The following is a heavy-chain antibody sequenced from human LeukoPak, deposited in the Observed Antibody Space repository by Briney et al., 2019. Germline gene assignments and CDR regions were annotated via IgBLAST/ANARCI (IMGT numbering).Heavy chain of an antibody. Sequence: ASVKVSCKASGGTFSSYAISWVRQAPGQGLEWMGGIIPIFGTANYAQKFQGRVTITADESTSTAYMELSSLRSEDTAVYYCVAYYYDSSGYYYLGAFDIWGQGTMVTVSS. V-gene: IGHV1-69*13. CDR2: IIPIFGTA. CDR3: VAYYYDSSGYYYLGAFDI. J-gene: IGHJ3*02. CDR1: GGTFSSYA. D-gene: IGHD3-22*01.